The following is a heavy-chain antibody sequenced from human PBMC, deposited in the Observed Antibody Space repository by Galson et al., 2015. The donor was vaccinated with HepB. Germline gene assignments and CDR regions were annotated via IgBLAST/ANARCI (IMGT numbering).Heavy chain of an antibody. CDR3: ARQGDAGDSSSYAFDP. J-gene: IGHJ5*02. V-gene: IGHV5-10-1*01. CDR1: GYSFTSYW. D-gene: IGHD6-13*01. Sequence: QSGAEVKKPGESLRISCKGSGYSFTSYWISWVRQMPRKGLEWMGRIDPSDSYTNYSPSFQGHVTISADKSISTAYLQWSSLKASDTAMYYCARQGDAGDSSSYAFDPWGQGTLVTVSS. CDR2: IDPSDSYT.